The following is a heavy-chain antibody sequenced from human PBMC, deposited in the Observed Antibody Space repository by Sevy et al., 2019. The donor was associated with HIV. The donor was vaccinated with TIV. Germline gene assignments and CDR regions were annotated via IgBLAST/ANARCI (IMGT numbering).Heavy chain of an antibody. V-gene: IGHV3-21*01. CDR2: ISGDTYYT. D-gene: IGHD2-2*01. CDR3: TRASLLGYCSTTSCYYAFAI. CDR1: GITFSTSV. Sequence: GGSLRLSCNASGITFSTSVMNWVRQSPDRGLEWVSSISGDTYYTHYADSMRGRFIVSRDNAKNSLFLEMNSLTVEDPAVYYCTRASLLGYCSTTSCYYAFAIWGPGTVVTDSS. J-gene: IGHJ3*02.